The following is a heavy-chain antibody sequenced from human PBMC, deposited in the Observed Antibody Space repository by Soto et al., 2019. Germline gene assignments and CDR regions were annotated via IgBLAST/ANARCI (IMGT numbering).Heavy chain of an antibody. V-gene: IGHV3-48*01. Sequence: EVQLVESGGGLVQPGGSLRLSCAASGFTFSSYVMNWVRQAPGKGLEWVSYISSSSSAIYYADSVKGRFTIYRDNAKNSLYLQMNSLRAEDTAVYYCAREGVTMVRGVTHNWFDPWGQGTLVTVSS. CDR1: GFTFSSYV. J-gene: IGHJ5*02. CDR2: ISSSSSAI. CDR3: AREGVTMVRGVTHNWFDP. D-gene: IGHD3-10*01.